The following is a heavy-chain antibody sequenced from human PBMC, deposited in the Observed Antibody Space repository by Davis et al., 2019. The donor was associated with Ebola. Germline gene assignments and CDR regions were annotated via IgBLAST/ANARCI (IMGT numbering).Heavy chain of an antibody. CDR1: GFTFSSYS. J-gene: IGHJ6*02. D-gene: IGHD2-15*01. V-gene: IGHV3-48*02. CDR2: ISSSSSII. Sequence: GGSLRLSCAASGFTFSSYSMNWVRQAPGKGLEWVSYISSSSSIIYYADSVKGRFTISRDNAKNSLYLQMNSLRDEDTAVYYCARDVVALRPNYYYGMDVWGQGTTVTVSS. CDR3: ARDVVALRPNYYYGMDV.